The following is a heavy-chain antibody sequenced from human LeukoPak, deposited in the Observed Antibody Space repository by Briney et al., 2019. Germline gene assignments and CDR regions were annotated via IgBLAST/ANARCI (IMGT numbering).Heavy chain of an antibody. CDR1: GYTFTGYY. D-gene: IGHD6-25*01. V-gene: IGHV1-2*02. J-gene: IGHJ3*01. Sequence: ASVKVSRKASGYTFTGYYMHWVRQAPGQGLEWMGWINPNSGGTNYAQKFQGRVTMTRDTSISTAYMELSRLRSDDTAVYYCARTPFRAADAFDVWGQGTMVTVSS. CDR2: INPNSGGT. CDR3: ARTPFRAADAFDV.